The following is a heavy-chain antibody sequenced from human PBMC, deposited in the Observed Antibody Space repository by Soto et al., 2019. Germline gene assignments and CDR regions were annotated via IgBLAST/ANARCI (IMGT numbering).Heavy chain of an antibody. CDR3: ASDRSPFPRGGMDV. CDR2: ISYDGSNK. J-gene: IGHJ6*02. D-gene: IGHD3-10*01. CDR1: GFTFSSYA. Sequence: QVQLVESGGGVVQPGRSLRLSCAASGFTFSSYAMHWVRQAPGKGLEWVAVISYDGSNKYYADSVKGRFTISRDNSKNTLYLQMNSLRAEDTAVYYCASDRSPFPRGGMDVWGQGTTVTVSS. V-gene: IGHV3-30-3*01.